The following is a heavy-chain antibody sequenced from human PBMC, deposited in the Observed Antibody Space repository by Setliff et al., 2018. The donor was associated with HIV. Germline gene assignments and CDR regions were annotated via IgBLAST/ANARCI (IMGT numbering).Heavy chain of an antibody. D-gene: IGHD3-9*01. V-gene: IGHV1-18*01. CDR1: RYTFTSYG. CDR2: INTYKGNT. Sequence: EASVKVSRKASRYTFTSYGISWVRQAPGQGLEWMGWINTYKGNTNYAQKVQGRVTMTKDTSTSTAYLEVRSLRSDDTAVYYCARTILRYFGWENPLPDAFDIWGQGTMVTVSS. J-gene: IGHJ3*02. CDR3: ARTILRYFGWENPLPDAFDI.